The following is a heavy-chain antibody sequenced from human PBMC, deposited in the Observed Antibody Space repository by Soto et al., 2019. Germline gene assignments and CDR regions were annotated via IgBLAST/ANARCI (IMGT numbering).Heavy chain of an antibody. CDR2: IRAGDHKT. Sequence: QVQLVQSGAEVKKPGASVKLSCRAVGYNVTTQTMNWVRQAPGQSLEWMGWIRAGDHKTKYSQKFQDRVTITSGTSASTVYMELTSLTSEDTAVYYCARDIVTLGPRANDAFDLWGQGTLVTVSS. CDR3: ARDIVTLGPRANDAFDL. V-gene: IGHV1-3*01. D-gene: IGHD1-26*01. J-gene: IGHJ3*01. CDR1: GYNVTTQT.